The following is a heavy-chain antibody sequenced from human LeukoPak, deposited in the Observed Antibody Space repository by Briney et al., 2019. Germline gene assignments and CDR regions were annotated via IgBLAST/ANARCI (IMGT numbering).Heavy chain of an antibody. Sequence: GASVKVSCKASGYTFTGYYMHWVRQAPGQGLEWMGRINPNSGGTNYAQKFQGRVTMTRDTSTSTVYMELSSLRSEDTAVYYCARAGYWAATGYATNWGQGTLVTVSS. CDR2: INPNSGGT. CDR3: ARAGYWAATGYATN. CDR1: GYTFTGYY. V-gene: IGHV1-2*06. D-gene: IGHD6-13*01. J-gene: IGHJ4*02.